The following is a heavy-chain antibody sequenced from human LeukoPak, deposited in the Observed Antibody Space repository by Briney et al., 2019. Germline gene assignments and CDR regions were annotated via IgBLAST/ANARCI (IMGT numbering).Heavy chain of an antibody. D-gene: IGHD2-8*01. CDR3: AKGHCTNGICWLH. V-gene: IGHV3-53*01. CDR1: GFTVSSTY. J-gene: IGHJ4*02. Sequence: GGSLRLSCAASGFTVSSTYMSWVRQAPGKGLEWVSIIYSAGSTYYADSVKGRFTISRDNSKNTLYLQMNSLRAEDTAVYYCAKGHCTNGICWLHWGQGTLVTVSS. CDR2: IYSAGST.